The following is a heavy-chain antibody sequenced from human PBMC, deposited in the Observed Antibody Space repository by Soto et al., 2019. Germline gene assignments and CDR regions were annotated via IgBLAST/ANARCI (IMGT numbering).Heavy chain of an antibody. CDR3: AGDSAIVVDGGSCQDY. CDR2: INPSGGST. CDR1: GYTFTNYH. V-gene: IGHV1-46*01. J-gene: IGHJ4*02. D-gene: IGHD2-15*01. Sequence: ASVKVSCKAAGYTFTNYHIHWVRQATGQGFGWMGIINPSGGSTTYEQKFQGRVTMTSDTSTSTVYMELSSRRSDDTAVYYCAGDSAIVVDGGSCQDYWGQGTEVIVSS.